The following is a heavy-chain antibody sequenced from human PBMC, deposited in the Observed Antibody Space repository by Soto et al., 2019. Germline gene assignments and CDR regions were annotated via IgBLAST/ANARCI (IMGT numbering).Heavy chain of an antibody. Sequence: GGSRRLSCAASGFTFSSYAMGWGRQAPGKGRGGVAAISGSGGSTYYAASVKGRFTISRDTSKNTLYLQMNSLRSEDTAVYYCAKDLSGLYDFWSGYAFDIWGQGTMVTVSS. J-gene: IGHJ3*02. CDR2: ISGSGGST. CDR3: AKDLSGLYDFWSGYAFDI. V-gene: IGHV3-23*01. CDR1: GFTFSSYA. D-gene: IGHD3-3*01.